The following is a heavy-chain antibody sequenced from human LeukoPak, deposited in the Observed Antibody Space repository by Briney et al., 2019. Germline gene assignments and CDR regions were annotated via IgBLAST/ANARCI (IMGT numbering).Heavy chain of an antibody. J-gene: IGHJ4*02. V-gene: IGHV1-58*01. CDR2: IVVGSGNT. Sequence: ASVKVSCKASGFTFTSSAVQWVRQARGQRLGWIGWIVVGSGNTNYAQKLQERVTITRDMSTSTAYMELSSLRSEDTAVYYCAARWGDGYNYLPNPADHWGQGTLVTVSS. CDR3: AARWGDGYNYLPNPADH. D-gene: IGHD5-24*01. CDR1: GFTFTSSA.